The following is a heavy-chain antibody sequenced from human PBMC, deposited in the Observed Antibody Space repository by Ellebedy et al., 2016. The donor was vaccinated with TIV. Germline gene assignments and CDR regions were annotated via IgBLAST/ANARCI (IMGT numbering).Heavy chain of an antibody. V-gene: IGHV3-23*01. J-gene: IGHJ4*02. CDR2: LGGSSENT. D-gene: IGHD6-19*01. Sequence: GESLKISCAASGFTFSNYAMSWVRQAPGKGLEWVSALGGSSENTYYADSEQGRFTISRDNSENTLYLQINSLRAEDTAVYYCAKTASKGRGWRTPIDYWGQGTLVTVSS. CDR3: AKTASKGRGWRTPIDY. CDR1: GFTFSNYA.